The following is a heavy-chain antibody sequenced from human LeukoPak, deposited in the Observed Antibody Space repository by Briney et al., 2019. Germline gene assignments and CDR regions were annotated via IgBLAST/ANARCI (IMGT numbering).Heavy chain of an antibody. J-gene: IGHJ6*03. V-gene: IGHV4-39*07. Sequence: SETLSLTCTVSGGSISSSSYYWGWIRQPPGKGLEWIGSIYYSGSTNYNPSLKSRVTISVDTSKNQFSLKLSSVTAADTAVYYCARASNYYGSGSYYNHRDYYMDVWGKGTTVTVSS. D-gene: IGHD3-10*01. CDR3: ARASNYYGSGSYYNHRDYYMDV. CDR1: GGSISSSSYY. CDR2: IYYSGST.